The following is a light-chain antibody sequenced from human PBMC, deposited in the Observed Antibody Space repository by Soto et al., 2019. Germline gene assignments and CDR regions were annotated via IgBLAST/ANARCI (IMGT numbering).Light chain of an antibody. Sequence: DIQLTQAPSFLSASAGDRVTITCRVSQCISSYLAWYQQKPWRAPKLLIDAASTLQSGVPSRFSGSGSGTEFTLTISSLQPEDFATYYCQQLNSFPITFGQGTRLEIK. CDR3: QQLNSFPIT. V-gene: IGKV1-9*01. CDR1: QCISSY. J-gene: IGKJ5*01. CDR2: AAS.